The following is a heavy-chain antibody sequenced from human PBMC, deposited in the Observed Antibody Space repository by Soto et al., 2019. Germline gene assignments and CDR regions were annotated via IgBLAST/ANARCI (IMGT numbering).Heavy chain of an antibody. CDR3: TTDPDIVLMVYAPYGMDV. D-gene: IGHD2-8*01. CDR2: IKSKTDGGTT. J-gene: IGHJ6*02. CDR1: GFTFSNAW. Sequence: PGGSLRLSCAASGFTFSNAWMNWVRQAPGKGLEWVGRIKSKTDGGTTDYAAPVKGRFTISRDDSKNTLYLQMNSLKTEDTAVYYCTTDPDIVLMVYAPYGMDVWGQGTTVTVSS. V-gene: IGHV3-15*07.